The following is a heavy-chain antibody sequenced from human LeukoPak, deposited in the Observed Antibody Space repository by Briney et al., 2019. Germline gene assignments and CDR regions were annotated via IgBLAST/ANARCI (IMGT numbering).Heavy chain of an antibody. CDR1: GGSFSGYY. V-gene: IGHV4-34*01. CDR3: ARVYYDIRSIDY. Sequence: SETLSLTCAVYGGSFSGYYWSWIRQPPGKGLEWIGEINHSGSTNFNPSVKSRVTISVATSKNQFSLKLSSVTAADTAVYYCARVYYDIRSIDYGGQETLVTVS. D-gene: IGHD3-22*01. CDR2: INHSGST. J-gene: IGHJ4*02.